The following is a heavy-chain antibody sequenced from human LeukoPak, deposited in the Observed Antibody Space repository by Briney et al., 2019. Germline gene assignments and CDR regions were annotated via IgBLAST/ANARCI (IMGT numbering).Heavy chain of an antibody. D-gene: IGHD4-17*01. Sequence: GGSLRLSCAASGFTFSSYAMSWVRQAPGKGLEWVSAISGSGGSTYYADSVKGRFTISRDNSKNTLYLQMNSLRAEDTAVYYCATDYGDYNYYYYGMDVWGQGTTVTGSS. CDR2: ISGSGGST. CDR1: GFTFSSYA. J-gene: IGHJ6*02. CDR3: ATDYGDYNYYYYGMDV. V-gene: IGHV3-23*01.